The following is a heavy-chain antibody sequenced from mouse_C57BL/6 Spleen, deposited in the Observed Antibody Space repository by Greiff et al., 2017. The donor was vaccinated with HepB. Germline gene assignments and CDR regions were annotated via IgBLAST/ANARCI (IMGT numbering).Heavy chain of an antibody. J-gene: IGHJ3*01. CDR2: IDPENGDT. CDR1: GFNIKDDY. CDR3: TTWVKYYGSSDGFFAY. V-gene: IGHV14-4*01. D-gene: IGHD1-1*01. Sequence: EVQLQESGAELVRPGASVKLSCTASGFNIKDDYMHWVKQRPEQGLEWIGWIDPENGDTEYDSKFQGKATITVDTSSNTAYLQLSSLTSEDTAVYYCTTWVKYYGSSDGFFAYWGQGTLVTVSA.